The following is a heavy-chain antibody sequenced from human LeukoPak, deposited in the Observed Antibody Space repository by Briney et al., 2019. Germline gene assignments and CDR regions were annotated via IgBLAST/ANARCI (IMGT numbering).Heavy chain of an antibody. Sequence: PSETLSLTCSVSGGSISSYYWSWIRQPAGKGLEWIGRIYTSGSTNYNPSLKSRVTMSVDTSKNQFSLKLSSVTAADTAVYYCARDFSSTDYYYYGMDVRGQGTTVTVSS. CDR1: GGSISSYY. CDR2: IYTSGST. J-gene: IGHJ6*02. V-gene: IGHV4-4*07. D-gene: IGHD2-2*01. CDR3: ARDFSSTDYYYYGMDV.